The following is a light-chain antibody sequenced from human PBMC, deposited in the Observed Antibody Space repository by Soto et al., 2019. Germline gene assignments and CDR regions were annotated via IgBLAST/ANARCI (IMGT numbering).Light chain of an antibody. CDR3: QQYNSYLYT. J-gene: IGKJ2*01. Sequence: EIVLTQSPATLSLSPGERATLSCRASQSVRGYLAWYQQKPGQVPRLVIYDASNRATGIPARFSGSGSGTDFTLTISSLEPEDFAVYYCQQYNSYLYTFGQGTKLEIK. CDR2: DAS. V-gene: IGKV3-11*01. CDR1: QSVRGY.